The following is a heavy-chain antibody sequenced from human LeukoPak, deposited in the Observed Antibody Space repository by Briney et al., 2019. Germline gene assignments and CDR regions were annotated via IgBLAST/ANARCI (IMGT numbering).Heavy chain of an antibody. Sequence: ASVKVSCTASGYTFTVYYMHWVRQAPGQGLEWMGWINPNSGGTNYAQKFQGRVTMTRDTSISTAYMELSRLRSDDTAVYYCARHSSSREYNWFDPWGQGTLVTVSS. CDR3: ARHSSSREYNWFDP. CDR2: INPNSGGT. CDR1: GYTFTVYY. J-gene: IGHJ5*02. D-gene: IGHD6-6*01. V-gene: IGHV1-2*02.